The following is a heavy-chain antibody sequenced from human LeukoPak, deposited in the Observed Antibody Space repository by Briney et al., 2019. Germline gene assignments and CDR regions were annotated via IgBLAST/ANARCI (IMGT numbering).Heavy chain of an antibody. J-gene: IGHJ4*02. V-gene: IGHV3-7*01. CDR1: GVSFSTYW. D-gene: IGHD1-26*01. CDR3: ARNSGSNDFDY. CDR2: IRQDGSEK. Sequence: GGSLRLSCAASGVSFSTYWMSWVRQAPGKGLEWVSNIRQDGSEKFYVDSVKGRFTISRDNAKNSVHLQMNSLRAEETAVYFCARNSGSNDFDYWGQGTLVTVSS.